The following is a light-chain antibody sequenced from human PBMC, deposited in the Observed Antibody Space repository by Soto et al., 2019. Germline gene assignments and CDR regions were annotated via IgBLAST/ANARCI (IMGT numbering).Light chain of an antibody. CDR1: QSVGNN. CDR3: QQHAHWPLT. CDR2: EAS. J-gene: IGKJ4*01. Sequence: EIVLTQSPATLSLSPGERATLSCRASQSVGNNLAWYQQKPGQAPGLLVYEASPRATGIPARFSGSGSGTDFTLTISSLEPEDFAVYYCQQHAHWPLTFGGGTKVEIK. V-gene: IGKV3-11*01.